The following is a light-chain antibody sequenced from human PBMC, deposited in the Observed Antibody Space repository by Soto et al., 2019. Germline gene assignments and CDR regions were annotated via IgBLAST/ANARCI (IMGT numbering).Light chain of an antibody. J-gene: IGKJ2*01. CDR3: QQLNSYPL. Sequence: DIQLTQSPSFLSASVGDRVTITCRASQAISSYLAWYQQKPGKAPKLLIYDASTLQSGVPSRFSGGGSGTEFTLTISSLQPEDFATYYCQQLNSYPLFGQGTKLELK. CDR2: DAS. V-gene: IGKV1-9*01. CDR1: QAISSY.